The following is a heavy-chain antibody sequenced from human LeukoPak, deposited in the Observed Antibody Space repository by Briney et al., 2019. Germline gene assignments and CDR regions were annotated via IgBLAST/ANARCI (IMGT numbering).Heavy chain of an antibody. Sequence: GGSLRLSCAASGFTFSSYSMNWVRQAPGKGLEWVSSISSSSSYIYYADSVKGRFTISRDNAKNSLYLQMNSLRAEDTAVYYCARDDSSGYYYVPEYWGQGTLVTVSS. CDR3: ARDDSSGYYYVPEY. J-gene: IGHJ4*02. D-gene: IGHD3-22*01. CDR2: ISSSSSYI. CDR1: GFTFSSYS. V-gene: IGHV3-21*01.